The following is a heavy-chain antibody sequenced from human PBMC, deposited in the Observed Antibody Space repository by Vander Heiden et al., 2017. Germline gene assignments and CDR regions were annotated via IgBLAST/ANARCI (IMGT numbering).Heavy chain of an antibody. CDR3: ARWTLWFGELSHYYYYYGMDV. J-gene: IGHJ6*02. CDR2: MNPNSGNT. Sequence: QVQLVQSGAEVKKPGASVKVSCKASGYTFTSYDINWVRQATGQGLEWMGWMNPNSGNTGYAQKFKGRVTMTRNTSISTAYMELSSLRSEDTAVYYCARWTLWFGELSHYYYYYGMDVWGQGTTVTVSS. V-gene: IGHV1-8*01. D-gene: IGHD3-10*01. CDR1: GYTFTSYD.